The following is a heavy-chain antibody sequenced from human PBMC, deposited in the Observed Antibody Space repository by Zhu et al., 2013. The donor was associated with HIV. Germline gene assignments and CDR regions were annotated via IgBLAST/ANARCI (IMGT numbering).Heavy chain of an antibody. Sequence: QVQLVQSGAEVKKTGSSVKVSCKASGGTFSSYGINWVRQAPGQGLEWMGWILPIYNIANYAQKFQGRVTFIADESTNTAYMELDSLRSEDTAVYYCARDLRRGTAAGLDVFDIWGQGTKVTVS. CDR2: ILPIYNIA. J-gene: IGHJ3*02. V-gene: IGHV1-69*01. CDR1: GGTFSSYG. CDR3: ARDLRRGTAAGLDVFDI. D-gene: IGHD6-13*01.